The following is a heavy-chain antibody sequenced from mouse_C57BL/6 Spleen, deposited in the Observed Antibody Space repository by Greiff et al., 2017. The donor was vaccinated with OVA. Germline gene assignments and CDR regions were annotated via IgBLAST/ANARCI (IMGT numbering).Heavy chain of an antibody. CDR2: INPSNGGT. J-gene: IGHJ4*01. D-gene: IGHD2-2*01. CDR3: AREGYLYAMDY. CDR1: GYTFTSYW. V-gene: IGHV1-53*01. Sequence: VKLKQPGTELVKPGASVKLSCKASGYTFTSYWMHWVKQRPGQGLEWIGNINPSNGGTNYNEKFKSKATLTVDKSSSTAYMQLSSLTSEDSAVYYCAREGYLYAMDYWGQGTSVTVSS.